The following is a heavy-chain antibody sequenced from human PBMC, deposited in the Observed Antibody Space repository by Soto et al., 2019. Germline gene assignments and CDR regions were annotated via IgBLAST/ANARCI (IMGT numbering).Heavy chain of an antibody. CDR1: GYTFTSYG. V-gene: IGHV1-18*01. CDR3: ARVRDYYDSSGYYVDY. J-gene: IGHJ4*02. D-gene: IGHD3-22*01. Sequence: QVQLVQSGAEVKKPGASVKVSCKASGYTFTSYGISWVRQAPGQGLEWMGWISAYNGNTNYAQKLQGRVTMTTDTSTSTADMERRSVRSDDTAVYYCARVRDYYDSSGYYVDYWGQGTLVTVSS. CDR2: ISAYNGNT.